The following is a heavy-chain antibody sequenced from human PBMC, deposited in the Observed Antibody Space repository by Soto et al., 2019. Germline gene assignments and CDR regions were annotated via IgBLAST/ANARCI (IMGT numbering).Heavy chain of an antibody. CDR1: GFTFDDYA. CDR2: ISWNSGSI. V-gene: IGHV3-9*01. D-gene: IGHD6-6*01. CDR3: AKDLTARTAQKRTPSGAFDI. J-gene: IGHJ3*02. Sequence: PGGSLRLSCAASGFTFDDYAMHWVRQAPGKGLEWVSGISWNSGSIGYADSVKGRFTISRDNAKNPLYLQMNSLRAEDTALYYCAKDLTARTAQKRTPSGAFDIWGQGTMVTVSS.